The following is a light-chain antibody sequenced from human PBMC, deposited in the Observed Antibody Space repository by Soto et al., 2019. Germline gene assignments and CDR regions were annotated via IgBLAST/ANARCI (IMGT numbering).Light chain of an antibody. Sequence: EVVLTQSPATLSLSPGESATLSCRAGQSVSSNYLAWYQQKPGQAPRLLIYGASSRATGVPDRFSGSGSGTDFTLTINSLEPEDFAVYYCQQYAISPVTFGQGTRWISN. CDR2: GAS. V-gene: IGKV3-20*01. CDR1: QSVSSNY. CDR3: QQYAISPVT. J-gene: IGKJ1*01.